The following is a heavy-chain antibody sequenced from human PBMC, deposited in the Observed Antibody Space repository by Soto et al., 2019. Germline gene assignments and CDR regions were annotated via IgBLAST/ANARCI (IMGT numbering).Heavy chain of an antibody. CDR1: DGSISSYY. V-gene: IGHV4-59*01. D-gene: IGHD6-13*01. J-gene: IGHJ4*02. CDR3: SRSLKYSSSPWDY. Sequence: PSETLSLTCTVSDGSISSYYWSWIRQPPGKGLEWIGYIYYSGSTNYNPSLKSRVTISVDTSKNQVSPKLRSVTAADTAVYYCSRSLKYSSSPWDYWGQGALVTISS. CDR2: IYYSGST.